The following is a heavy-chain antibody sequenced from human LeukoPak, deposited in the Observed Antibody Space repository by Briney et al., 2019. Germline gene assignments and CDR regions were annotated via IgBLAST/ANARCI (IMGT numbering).Heavy chain of an antibody. Sequence: SETLSLTCAVYGGSFSGYYWSWIRQPPGKGLEWIGEINHSGSTNYSPSLKSRVTISVDTSKNQFSLKLSSVTAADTAVYYCARGRGMIPAATNWFDPWGQGTLVTVSS. CDR2: INHSGST. CDR3: ARGRGMIPAATNWFDP. V-gene: IGHV4-34*01. J-gene: IGHJ5*02. CDR1: GGSFSGYY. D-gene: IGHD2-2*01.